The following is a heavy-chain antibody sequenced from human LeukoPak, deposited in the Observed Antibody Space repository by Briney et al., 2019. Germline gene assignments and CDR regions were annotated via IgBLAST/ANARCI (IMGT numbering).Heavy chain of an antibody. Sequence: ASVKVSCKASGYTFTSYDINWVRQATGQGLEWMGWMNPNSGGTNYAQKFQGRVTMTRNTSISTAYMELSSLRSEDTAVYYCARGERRTQKIDPWGQGTLVTVSS. V-gene: IGHV1-8*01. CDR2: MNPNSGGT. J-gene: IGHJ5*02. D-gene: IGHD1-1*01. CDR1: GYTFTSYD. CDR3: ARGERRTQKIDP.